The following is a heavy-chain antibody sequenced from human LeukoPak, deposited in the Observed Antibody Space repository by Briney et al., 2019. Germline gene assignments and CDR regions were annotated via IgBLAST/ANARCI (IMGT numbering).Heavy chain of an antibody. J-gene: IGHJ4*02. D-gene: IGHD3-10*01. Sequence: GGSLRLSFAASGFTFSSYAMSWVRQAPGKGLEWVSAISGSGGSTYYADSVKGRFTTSRDNAKNLLYLQMNSLRDEDTAVYYCAAAGDYWGQGTLVTVSS. V-gene: IGHV3-23*01. CDR3: AAAGDY. CDR1: GFTFSSYA. CDR2: ISGSGGST.